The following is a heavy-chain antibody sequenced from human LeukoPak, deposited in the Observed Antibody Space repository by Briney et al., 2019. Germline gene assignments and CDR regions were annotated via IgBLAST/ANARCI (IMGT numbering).Heavy chain of an antibody. J-gene: IGHJ3*02. Sequence: ASVKVSCKASGYTFTSYTMNWVRQAPGQGLEWMGWINTNTGNPTYAQGFTGRFVFSLDTSVSTAYLQISSLKAEDTAVYYCARDPYDYGDYAGGAFDIWGQGTMVTVSS. D-gene: IGHD4-17*01. CDR2: INTNTGNP. CDR3: ARDPYDYGDYAGGAFDI. CDR1: GYTFTSYT. V-gene: IGHV7-4-1*02.